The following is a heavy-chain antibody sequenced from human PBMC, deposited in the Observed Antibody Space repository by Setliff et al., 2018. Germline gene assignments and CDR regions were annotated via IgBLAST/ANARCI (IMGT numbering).Heavy chain of an antibody. D-gene: IGHD1-26*01. Sequence: GSLRLSCAASGFTFRSYAMSWIRQAPGKGLEWVSSISGSGSATYYADSLKGRFAILRDNSKNTVYLQMNSLRAGDTAIYYCAKCEAHSGSFYGNYYYMDVWGKGTPVTVSS. CDR2: ISGSGSAT. V-gene: IGHV3-23*01. CDR3: AKCEAHSGSFYGNYYYMDV. CDR1: GFTFRSYA. J-gene: IGHJ6*03.